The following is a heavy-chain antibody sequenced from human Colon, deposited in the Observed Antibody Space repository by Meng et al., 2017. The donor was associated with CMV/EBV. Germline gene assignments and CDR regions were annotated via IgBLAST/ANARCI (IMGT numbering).Heavy chain of an antibody. Sequence: GGSLRLSCAASGFTFGNFAMTWVRQAPGKGLEWVSRISASGGNTYYADSVKGRFSVSRDNSNSTLFLQLNSLRAEDTAIYYCAKGDIVVVPAATDISNDAFDIWGQGTMVTVSS. CDR1: GFTFGNFA. D-gene: IGHD2-2*01. V-gene: IGHV3-23*01. CDR2: ISASGGNT. CDR3: AKGDIVVVPAATDISNDAFDI. J-gene: IGHJ3*02.